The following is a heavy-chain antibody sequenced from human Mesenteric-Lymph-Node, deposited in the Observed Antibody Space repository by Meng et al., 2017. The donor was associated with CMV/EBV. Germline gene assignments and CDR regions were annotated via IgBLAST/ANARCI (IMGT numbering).Heavy chain of an antibody. CDR2: IHHSGRT. Sequence: VSGGSISSNYWWSWVRQPPGKGLEWIGEIHHSGRTNYNPSLESRVTISVDKSKNEFSLKLSSVTAADTAVYYCARYNYGSGNYVIDYWGQGTLVTVSS. CDR3: ARYNYGSGNYVIDY. D-gene: IGHD3-10*01. V-gene: IGHV4-4*02. J-gene: IGHJ4*02. CDR1: GGSISSNYW.